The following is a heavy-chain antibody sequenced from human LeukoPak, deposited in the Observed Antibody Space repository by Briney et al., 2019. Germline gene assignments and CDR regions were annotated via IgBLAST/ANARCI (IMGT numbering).Heavy chain of an antibody. V-gene: IGHV4-39*07. D-gene: IGHD5-12*01. CDR2: IYYSGST. CDR3: ARDLLYGGNGGAYFDY. CDR1: GGSISSSSYY. J-gene: IGHJ4*02. Sequence: SETLSLTCTVSGGSISSSSYYWGWIRQPPGKGLEWFGSIYYSGSTYYNPSLKSRVTISVDTSKNQFSLKLSSVTAADTAVYYCARDLLYGGNGGAYFDYWGQGTLVTVSS.